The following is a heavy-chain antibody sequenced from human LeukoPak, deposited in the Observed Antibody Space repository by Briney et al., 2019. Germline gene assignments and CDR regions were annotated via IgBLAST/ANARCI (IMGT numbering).Heavy chain of an antibody. CDR2: IYNDGNT. Sequence: PGGSLRLPCAVSGFTVSSIYMSWVRQAPGKGLEWVSFIYNDGNTYYADSMKGRFSISRDSSRNTLYLQMNSLRVEDTAVYYCAGDTHSSNWYDHWGQGTLVTVSS. CDR1: GFTVSSIY. D-gene: IGHD6-13*01. CDR3: AGDTHSSNWYDH. J-gene: IGHJ5*02. V-gene: IGHV3-53*01.